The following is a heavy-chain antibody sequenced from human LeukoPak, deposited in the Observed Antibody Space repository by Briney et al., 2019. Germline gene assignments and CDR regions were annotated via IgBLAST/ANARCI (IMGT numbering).Heavy chain of an antibody. CDR2: ISAYNGNT. J-gene: IGHJ5*02. CDR3: ARDPLQYQLTHNWFDP. V-gene: IGHV1-18*04. CDR1: GYTFTSYG. D-gene: IGHD2-2*01. Sequence: ASVKVSCKASGYTFTSYGISWVRQAPGPGLERMGWISAYNGNTNYAQKLQGRVTMTTDTSTSTAYMELRSLRSDDTAVYYCARDPLQYQLTHNWFDPWGQGTLVTVSS.